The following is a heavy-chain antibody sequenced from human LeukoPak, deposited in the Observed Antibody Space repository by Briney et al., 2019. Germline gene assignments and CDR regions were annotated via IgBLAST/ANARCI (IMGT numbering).Heavy chain of an antibody. V-gene: IGHV1-69*04. Sequence: ASVKVSCKASGGTFSSYAISWVRQAPGQGLEWMGRIIPILGIANYAQKFQGRVTITADKSTSTAYMELSSLRSEDTAVYYCARETYCGGDCYSAGADYWGQGTLVTVSS. CDR2: IIPILGIA. CDR3: ARETYCGGDCYSAGADY. CDR1: GGTFSSYA. J-gene: IGHJ4*02. D-gene: IGHD2-21*02.